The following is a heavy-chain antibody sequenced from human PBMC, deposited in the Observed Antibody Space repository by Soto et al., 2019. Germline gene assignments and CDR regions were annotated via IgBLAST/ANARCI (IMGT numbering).Heavy chain of an antibody. D-gene: IGHD3-10*01. CDR2: ISAYNGNT. CDR1: GYTFTSYG. J-gene: IGHJ3*02. CDR3: ARSRITMVRGLRAFDI. Sequence: ASVKVSCKASGYTFTSYGISWVRQPPGQGLEWMGWISAYNGNTNYAQKLQGRVTMTTDTSTSTAYMELRSLRSDDTAVYYCARSRITMVRGLRAFDIWGQGTMVTVSS. V-gene: IGHV1-18*04.